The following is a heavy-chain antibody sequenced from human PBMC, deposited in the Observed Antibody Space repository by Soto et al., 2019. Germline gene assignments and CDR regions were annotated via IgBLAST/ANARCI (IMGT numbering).Heavy chain of an antibody. J-gene: IGHJ6*02. V-gene: IGHV3-33*01. CDR1: GFSFSSFG. CDR3: ARELLYGAGSHDYLYYGMEV. Sequence: GGSLRLCCPASGFSFSSFGMHWVRQAPDKGLEWVATVWFDGTKTYHADSVKGRFTSSSDNSKNTLYLQMNSLRAEDTAVYYCARELLYGAGSHDYLYYGMEVWGHGTTVIVSS. CDR2: VWFDGTKT. D-gene: IGHD3-10*01.